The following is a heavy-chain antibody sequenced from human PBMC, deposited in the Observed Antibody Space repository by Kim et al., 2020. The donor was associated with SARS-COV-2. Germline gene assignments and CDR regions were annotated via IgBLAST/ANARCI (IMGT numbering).Heavy chain of an antibody. CDR3: AKDDVGYNYGDY. V-gene: IGHV3-23*01. D-gene: IGHD5-18*01. J-gene: IGHJ4*02. Sequence: YYADSGKGRFTISGDNSKNTLYLKMNSLRAEDTAVYYCAKDDVGYNYGDYWGQGTLVTVSS.